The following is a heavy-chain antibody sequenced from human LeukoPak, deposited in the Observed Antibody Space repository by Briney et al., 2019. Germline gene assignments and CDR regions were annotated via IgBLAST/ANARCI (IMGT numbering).Heavy chain of an antibody. V-gene: IGHV3-74*01. J-gene: IGHJ4*02. CDR3: ARVITGTTSNFDS. CDR1: GCTLSSYW. Sequence: GGSLRLSCAASGCTLSSYWMHWVRQAPGKGLVWVSRINSDGRSTSYADSVKGRFTISRDNAKDTLYLQMNSLRAEDTAVYYCARVITGTTSNFDSWGQGTLVTVSS. D-gene: IGHD1-7*01. CDR2: INSDGRST.